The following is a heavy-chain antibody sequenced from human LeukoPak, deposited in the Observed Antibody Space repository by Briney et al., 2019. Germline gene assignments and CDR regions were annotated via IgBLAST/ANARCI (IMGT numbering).Heavy chain of an antibody. V-gene: IGHV1-8*03. CDR1: GDTFTSYD. D-gene: IGHD5-18*01. CDR3: ARGDTWIQSYRYYGMDV. CDR2: MNPNSGNT. Sequence: ASVKVSCKASGDTFTSYDINWVRQATGQGLEWMGWMNPNSGNTGYAQKFQGRVTITRNTSISTAYMELSSLRSEDTAVYYCARGDTWIQSYRYYGMDVWGQGTTVTVSS. J-gene: IGHJ6*02.